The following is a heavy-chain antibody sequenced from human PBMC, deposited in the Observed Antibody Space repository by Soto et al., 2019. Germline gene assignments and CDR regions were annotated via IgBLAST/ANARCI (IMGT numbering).Heavy chain of an antibody. V-gene: IGHV3-30*18. J-gene: IGHJ4*02. CDR1: GFTFTSCA. Sequence: GGSLRLSCVASGFTFTSCAMLWVRQVPGKGLEWLAVVTHDGSLYPYADSVKGRFSISRDNSRKTLYLQMNSLRPEDTAVYYCVKDRSDTWSFDYWGQGTLVTVSS. CDR3: VKDRSDTWSFDY. CDR2: VTHDGSLY. D-gene: IGHD2-8*02.